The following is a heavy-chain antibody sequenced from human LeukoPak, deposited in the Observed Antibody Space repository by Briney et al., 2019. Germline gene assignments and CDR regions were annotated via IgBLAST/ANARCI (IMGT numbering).Heavy chain of an antibody. J-gene: IGHJ6*02. CDR3: ARLDYDFWSGNYYYGMDV. V-gene: IGHV5-51*01. Sequence: GESLKISCKGSGYRFTSYWIGWVRQMPGKGLEWMGIIYPGDSDTRYSPSFQGQVTISADKSISTAYLQWSSLKASDTAMYYCARLDYDFWSGNYYYGMDVWGQGTTVTVSS. CDR1: GYRFTSYW. CDR2: IYPGDSDT. D-gene: IGHD3-3*01.